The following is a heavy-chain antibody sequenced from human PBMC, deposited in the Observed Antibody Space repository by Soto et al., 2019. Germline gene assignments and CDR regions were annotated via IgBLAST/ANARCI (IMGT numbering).Heavy chain of an antibody. Sequence: SETLSLTCTVSGGSISSYYWSWIRQPPGKGLEWIGYIYYSGSTNYNPSLKSRVTISVDTSKNQFSLKLSSVTAADTAVYYCARDITIFGVGYLDYWGRGTLVTVSS. CDR2: IYYSGST. J-gene: IGHJ4*02. CDR3: ARDITIFGVGYLDY. D-gene: IGHD3-3*01. V-gene: IGHV4-59*01. CDR1: GGSISSYY.